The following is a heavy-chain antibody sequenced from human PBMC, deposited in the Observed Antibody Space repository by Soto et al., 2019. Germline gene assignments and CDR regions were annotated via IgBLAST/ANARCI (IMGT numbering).Heavy chain of an antibody. J-gene: IGHJ4*02. Sequence: QVQLQESGPGLVKPSQTLSLICTVSGGSISSGGYYWSWIRQHPGKGLEWIGYIYYSGSTYYNPSLKSRVTISVGTSKNQFSLKLTSVTAADTAVYYCARDWGRDGCFDYWGQGTLVTVSS. CDR3: ARDWGRDGCFDY. D-gene: IGHD3-16*01. V-gene: IGHV4-31*03. CDR2: IYYSGST. CDR1: GGSISSGGYY.